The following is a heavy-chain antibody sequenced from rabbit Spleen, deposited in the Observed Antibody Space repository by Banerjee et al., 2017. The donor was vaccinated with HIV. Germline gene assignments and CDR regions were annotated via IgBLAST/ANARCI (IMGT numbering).Heavy chain of an antibody. Sequence: QSLEESGGGLVQPEGPLTLTCTASGFSFNNSYYMCWVRQAPGKGLEWIACIVVGSSDRTYYASWAKGRFTISKTSSTTVTLQMTSLTAADTATYFCARDAGTSFSTYGMDLWGPGTLVTVS. CDR3: ARDAGTSFSTYGMDL. CDR2: IVVGSSDRT. J-gene: IGHJ6*01. CDR1: GFSFNNSYY. V-gene: IGHV1S40*01. D-gene: IGHD8-1*01.